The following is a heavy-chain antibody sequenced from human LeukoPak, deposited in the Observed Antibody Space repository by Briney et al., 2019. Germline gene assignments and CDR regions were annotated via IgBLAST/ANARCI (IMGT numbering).Heavy chain of an antibody. Sequence: GGSLRLSCAASGFTFSSYSMNWVRQAPGKGLEWVSSISSSSYIYYADSVKGRFTISRDNAKNSLYLQMNSPRAEDTAVYYCARDRAGSFDYWGQGTLVTVSS. J-gene: IGHJ4*02. CDR1: GFTFSSYS. V-gene: IGHV3-21*01. CDR3: ARDRAGSFDY. D-gene: IGHD1-26*01. CDR2: ISSSSYI.